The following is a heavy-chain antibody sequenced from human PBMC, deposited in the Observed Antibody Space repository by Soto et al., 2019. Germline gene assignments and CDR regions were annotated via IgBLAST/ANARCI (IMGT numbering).Heavy chain of an antibody. D-gene: IGHD3-3*01. CDR2: ISSSGSTI. J-gene: IGHJ4*02. CDR3: AMGLYDFWIGYGSNADY. Sequence: EVQLVESGGGLVQPGGSLRLSCAASGFTCSSYEMNWVRQAPGKGLEWVSYISSSGSTIYYADSVKGRFTISRDNAKNSRYLQMNSLRAEETAVYYCAMGLYDFWIGYGSNADYWGKGTLVTVSS. CDR1: GFTCSSYE. V-gene: IGHV3-48*03.